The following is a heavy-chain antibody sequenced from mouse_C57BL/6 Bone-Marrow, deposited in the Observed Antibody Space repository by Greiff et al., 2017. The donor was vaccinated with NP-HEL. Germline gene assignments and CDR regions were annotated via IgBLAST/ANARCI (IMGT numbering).Heavy chain of an antibody. Sequence: QVQLQQPGTELVKPGASVKLSCKASGYTFTSYWMPWVKQRPGQGLEWIGNINPSNGGTNYNEKFKSKATLTVDKSSSTAYMQLSSLTSEDSAVYYCARSRYYGSKAWFAYWGQGTLVTVSA. D-gene: IGHD1-1*01. CDR3: ARSRYYGSKAWFAY. V-gene: IGHV1-53*01. CDR1: GYTFTSYW. CDR2: INPSNGGT. J-gene: IGHJ3*01.